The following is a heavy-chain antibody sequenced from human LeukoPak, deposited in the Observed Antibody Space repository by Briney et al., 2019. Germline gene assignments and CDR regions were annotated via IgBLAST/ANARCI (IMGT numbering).Heavy chain of an antibody. Sequence: ASVKVSCKASGYTFTSYGISWVRQAPGQGLEWMGWISAYNGNTNYAQKLQGRVTMTRDTSTSTVYMELSSLRSEDTAVYYCASGLWFGIDWDQGTLVTVSS. V-gene: IGHV1-18*01. J-gene: IGHJ4*02. D-gene: IGHD3-10*01. CDR1: GYTFTSYG. CDR3: ASGLWFGID. CDR2: ISAYNGNT.